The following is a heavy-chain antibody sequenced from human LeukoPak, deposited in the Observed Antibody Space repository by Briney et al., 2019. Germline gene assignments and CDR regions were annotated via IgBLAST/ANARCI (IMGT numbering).Heavy chain of an antibody. V-gene: IGHV3-30*02. Sequence: GGSLRLSCAASGFSFGGFGMHWVRQAPGQGLEWGAFLGFDGNKKYIRDSVRGRFTISRDNSGNTLFLQRNSLRAEATGVYYCAKDLSYSFEIPAYWGQGALVTVSS. J-gene: IGHJ4*02. D-gene: IGHD4-11*01. CDR1: GFSFGGFG. CDR2: LGFDGNKK. CDR3: AKDLSYSFEIPAY.